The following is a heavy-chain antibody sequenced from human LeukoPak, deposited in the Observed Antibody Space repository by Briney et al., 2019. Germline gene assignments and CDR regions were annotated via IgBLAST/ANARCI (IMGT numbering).Heavy chain of an antibody. CDR3: ARTIVGPGTSYFDQ. D-gene: IGHD1-26*01. CDR1: GASISTYY. J-gene: IGHJ4*02. V-gene: IGHV4-4*07. Sequence: PSETLSLTCTVSGASISTYYWTWIRQPAGKGLEWIGRIYTSGNTNYNPSLKSRVTMSVDTSKNQFSLQLTSVTAADTAIYYCARTIVGPGTSYFDQWGQGTLVTVSS. CDR2: IYTSGNT.